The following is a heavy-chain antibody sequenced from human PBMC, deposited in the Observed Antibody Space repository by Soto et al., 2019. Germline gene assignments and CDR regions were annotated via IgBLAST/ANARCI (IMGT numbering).Heavy chain of an antibody. CDR3: ARSDIVLMVSLNWFDP. D-gene: IGHD2-8*01. CDR1: GYTFTSYA. V-gene: IGHV1-3*01. Sequence: ASVKVSWKASGYTFTSYAMHWVRQAPGQRLEWMGWINAGNGNTKYSQKFQGRVTITRDTSASTAYMELSSLRSEDTAVYYCARSDIVLMVSLNWFDPWGQGTLVTVSS. CDR2: INAGNGNT. J-gene: IGHJ5*02.